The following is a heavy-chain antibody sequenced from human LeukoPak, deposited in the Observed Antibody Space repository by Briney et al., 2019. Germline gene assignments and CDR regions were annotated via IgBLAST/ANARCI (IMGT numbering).Heavy chain of an antibody. Sequence: MLGESLKISCKGSGYSFTNYWIGWVRQMPGKGLEWMGVIYPGDSDTRYSPSFQGQVSISADKSISTAYLQWTSLKASDTAMYYCARHGWYIDYWGQGTLLTVSS. J-gene: IGHJ4*02. V-gene: IGHV5-51*01. CDR3: ARHGWYIDY. CDR2: IYPGDSDT. CDR1: GYSFTNYW. D-gene: IGHD6-19*01.